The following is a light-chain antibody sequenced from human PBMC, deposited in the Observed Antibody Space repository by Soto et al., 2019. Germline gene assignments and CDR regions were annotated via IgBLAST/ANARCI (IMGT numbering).Light chain of an antibody. V-gene: IGKV3-20*01. CDR3: QQYGSSGT. CDR2: GAS. CDR1: QSISSSY. J-gene: IGKJ1*01. Sequence: IVLTQSPGTLSLSPGERATLYCRASQSISSSYLAWYQQKPGQAPRLLIYGASNRATGIPDRFSGSGSGTDFTLTISRLEPEDFAVYYSQQYGSSGTFGQGTKVDIK.